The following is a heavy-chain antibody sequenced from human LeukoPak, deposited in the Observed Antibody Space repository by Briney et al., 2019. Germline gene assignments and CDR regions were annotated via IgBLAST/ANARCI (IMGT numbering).Heavy chain of an antibody. CDR1: GLTFSNAW. V-gene: IGHV3-15*01. D-gene: IGHD3-10*01. CDR2: IKSKAEGGTT. Sequence: AVGSLRLSCAVSGLTFSNAWRSWVRQAPGKGLEWVGRIKSKAEGGTTDYAAPVKRTYTISRYDSKTTLYLQLNRLKTEDTAVYYCTTEAGSYYYPVDYWGQGTLVTVSS. J-gene: IGHJ4*02. CDR3: TTEAGSYYYPVDY.